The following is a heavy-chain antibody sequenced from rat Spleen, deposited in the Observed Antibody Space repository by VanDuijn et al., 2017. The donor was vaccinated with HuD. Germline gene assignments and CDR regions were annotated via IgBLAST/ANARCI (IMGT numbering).Heavy chain of an antibody. CDR1: GFTFSSFP. Sequence: EVQLVESGGGLVQPGRSLKLSCAASGFTFSSFPMAWVRQAPKKGLEWFAYLSSGGGGTYYRDSVKGRFTISRDNANSNLYLQMNSLRSDETATYYCTRGNSGYDYWGQGVMVTVSS. J-gene: IGHJ2*01. D-gene: IGHD4-3*01. CDR2: LSSGGGGT. V-gene: IGHV5-46*01. CDR3: TRGNSGYDY.